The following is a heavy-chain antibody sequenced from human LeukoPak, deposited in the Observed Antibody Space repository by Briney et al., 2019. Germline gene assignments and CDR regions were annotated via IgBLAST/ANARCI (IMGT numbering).Heavy chain of an antibody. CDR3: ARVDFGVVIGDSAHFDY. CDR1: GHTFTSYD. J-gene: IGHJ4*02. D-gene: IGHD3-3*01. Sequence: GASVKVSCKASGHTFTSYDINWVRQATGQGLEWMGWMNPNSGNTGYAQKFQGRVTMTRNTSISTAYMELSSLRSEDTAVYYCARVDFGVVIGDSAHFDYWGQGTLVTVSS. V-gene: IGHV1-8*01. CDR2: MNPNSGNT.